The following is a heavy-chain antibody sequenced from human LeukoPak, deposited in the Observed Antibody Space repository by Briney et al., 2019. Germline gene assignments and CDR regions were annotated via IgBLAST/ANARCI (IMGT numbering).Heavy chain of an antibody. D-gene: IGHD2-2*01. J-gene: IGHJ4*02. CDR2: ICLYNGNT. CDR1: GYTFTSYG. Sequence: ASVKVSFKASGYTFTSYGISWVRQAPGQGLEWMGWICLYNGNTNYAQKLQGRVNMTTDTSTSKAYMELRSLRSDDTAVYYCARGGHGYCSSTSGYGSFDYWGQGTLVTVSS. V-gene: IGHV1-18*01. CDR3: ARGGHGYCSSTSGYGSFDY.